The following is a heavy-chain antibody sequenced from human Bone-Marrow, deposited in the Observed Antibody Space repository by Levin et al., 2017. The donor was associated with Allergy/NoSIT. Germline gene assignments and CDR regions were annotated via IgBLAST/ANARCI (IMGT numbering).Heavy chain of an antibody. Sequence: SGPTLVKPTQTLTLTCTLSGLSLSTTGVGVGWFRQPPGKALEWLALIYWDDDKRYSPSLKRRLTITTDTSKSQVVLIMTNMDPEDTATYYCANRFQRLLPNAFDIWGQGTMVTVSS. CDR2: IYWDDDK. CDR3: ANRFQRLLPNAFDI. V-gene: IGHV2-5*02. CDR1: GLSLSTTGVG. D-gene: IGHD3-22*01. J-gene: IGHJ3*02.